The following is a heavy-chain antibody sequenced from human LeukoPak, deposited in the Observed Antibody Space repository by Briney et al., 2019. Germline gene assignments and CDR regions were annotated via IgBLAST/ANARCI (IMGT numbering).Heavy chain of an antibody. Sequence: DSVKVSCKTSGYTFTRYGIAWVRQAPGQGLEGMGWISGYNGNTKYDQKFQGRVTLTTDKSTSTADMELRSLTSDDTAVYYCARVGCSGGDCYSSVDYWGPGTLVTVSS. J-gene: IGHJ4*02. CDR1: GYTFTRYG. CDR3: ARVGCSGGDCYSSVDY. CDR2: ISGYNGNT. D-gene: IGHD2-15*01. V-gene: IGHV1-18*01.